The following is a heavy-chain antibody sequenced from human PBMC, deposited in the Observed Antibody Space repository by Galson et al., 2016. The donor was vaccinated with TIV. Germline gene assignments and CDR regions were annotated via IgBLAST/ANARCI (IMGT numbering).Heavy chain of an antibody. CDR2: IYYSGST. Sequence: TLSLTCSVSGGSMSGGGYYWNWIRQPPGEGLECIGHIYYSGSTYYNPTLKRRVVISVDTSKNQFSLKVTSVTAADTAVYYCARGSPAGRLTATKLGDAFDIWGQGTKVAVSS. CDR3: ARGSPAGRLTATKLGDAFDI. V-gene: IGHV4-30-4*01. J-gene: IGHJ3*02. D-gene: IGHD5-24*01. CDR1: GGSMSGGGYY.